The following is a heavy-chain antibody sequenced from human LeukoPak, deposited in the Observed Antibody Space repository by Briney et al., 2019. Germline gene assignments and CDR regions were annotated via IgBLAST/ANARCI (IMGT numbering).Heavy chain of an antibody. D-gene: IGHD5-12*01. CDR3: TRVLMRGYSGYGGDYYYGMDV. CDR2: IYYSGST. J-gene: IGHJ6*02. CDR1: GGSISSYS. V-gene: IGHV4-59*01. Sequence: SETLSLTCTVSGGSISSYSWSWIRQPPGKGLEWIGYIYYSGSTNYNPSLKSRVTISVDMSKNQFSLKLSSVTAADTAVYYCTRVLMRGYSGYGGDYYYGMDVWGQGTTVTVSS.